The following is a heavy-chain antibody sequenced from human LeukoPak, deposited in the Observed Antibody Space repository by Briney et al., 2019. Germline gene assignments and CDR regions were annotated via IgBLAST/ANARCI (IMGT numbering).Heavy chain of an antibody. J-gene: IGHJ3*02. Sequence: SETLSLTCTVSGGSISSYYWSWIRQPAGRGLEWIGRIYTSGSTNYNPSLKSRVTMSVDTSKNQLSLKLSSVTAADTAVYYCARDQDILTGTDAFDIWGQGTMVTVSS. CDR2: IYTSGST. CDR3: ARDQDILTGTDAFDI. D-gene: IGHD3-9*01. CDR1: GGSISSYY. V-gene: IGHV4-4*07.